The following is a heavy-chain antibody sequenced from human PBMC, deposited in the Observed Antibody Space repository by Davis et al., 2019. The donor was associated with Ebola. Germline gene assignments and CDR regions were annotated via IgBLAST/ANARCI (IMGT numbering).Heavy chain of an antibody. CDR1: GFTFSGSA. D-gene: IGHD3-10*01. Sequence: PGGSLRLSCAASGFTFSGSAMHWLRXPPRXXXXXFRRIRIHANSYATAYAASVKGRFTISRDDSKNTAYLQMNSLRAEDTAVYYCAKGTGNYYYYGMDVWGQGTTVTVSS. CDR3: AKGTGNYYYYGMDV. V-gene: IGHV3-73*01. J-gene: IGHJ6*02. CDR2: IRIHANSYAT.